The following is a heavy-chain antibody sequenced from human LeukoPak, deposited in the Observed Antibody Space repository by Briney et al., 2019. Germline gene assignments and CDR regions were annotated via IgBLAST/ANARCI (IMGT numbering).Heavy chain of an antibody. CDR1: GGSFSGYY. V-gene: IGHV4-34*01. J-gene: IGHJ4*02. CDR3: ARPYYYGSGSYLY. D-gene: IGHD3-10*01. CDR2: INHSGST. Sequence: SETLSLTCAVYGGSFSGYYWSWIRQPPGKGLEWIEEINHSGSTNYNPSLKSRVTISVDTSKNQFSLKLSSVTAADTAVYYCARPYYYGSGSYLYRGQGTLVTVSS.